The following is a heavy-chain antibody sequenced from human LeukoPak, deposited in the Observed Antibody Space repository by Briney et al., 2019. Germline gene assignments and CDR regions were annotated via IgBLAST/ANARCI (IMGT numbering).Heavy chain of an antibody. CDR3: TRGQGIVAHPIPFDY. J-gene: IGHJ4*02. V-gene: IGHV3-49*03. Sequence: PGGSLRLSCTASGFTFGDYAMSWFRQAPGKGLEWVGLIRSKAYGGTTGYAASVKGRFTISRDDSKSIAYLQMNSLKTEDTAVYYCTRGQGIVAHPIPFDYWGQGTLVTVSS. CDR2: IRSKAYGGTT. CDR1: GFTFGDYA. D-gene: IGHD5-12*01.